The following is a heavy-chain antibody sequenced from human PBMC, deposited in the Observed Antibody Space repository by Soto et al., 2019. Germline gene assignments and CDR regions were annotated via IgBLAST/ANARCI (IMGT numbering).Heavy chain of an antibody. D-gene: IGHD3-3*01. V-gene: IGHV4-34*01. CDR1: GGSFSGYY. J-gene: IGHJ4*02. CDR3: ARCELLEWLLDY. CDR2: INHSGST. Sequence: SETLSLTXAVYGGSFSGYYWSWIRQPPGKGLEWIGEINHSGSTNYNPSLKSRVTISVDTSKNQFSLKLSSVTAADTAVYYCARCELLEWLLDYWGQGTLVTVSS.